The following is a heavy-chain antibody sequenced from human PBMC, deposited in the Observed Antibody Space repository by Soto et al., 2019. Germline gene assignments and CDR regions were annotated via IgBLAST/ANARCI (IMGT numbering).Heavy chain of an antibody. V-gene: IGHV3-15*01. CDR1: GFIFSNAW. J-gene: IGHJ6*02. CDR2: IQSKTGTT. D-gene: IGHD2-2*01. Sequence: GGALRLSCAGSGFIFSNAWVSLGRQAPGKGVEWVGRIQSKTGTTEYAAPVKGRFTISRDDSKNTFYLQMNSLKAEDPAVYDCARDPNIVLVPAALRSYYYYYGMDVWGQGTTVTVSS. CDR3: ARDPNIVLVPAALRSYYYYYGMDV.